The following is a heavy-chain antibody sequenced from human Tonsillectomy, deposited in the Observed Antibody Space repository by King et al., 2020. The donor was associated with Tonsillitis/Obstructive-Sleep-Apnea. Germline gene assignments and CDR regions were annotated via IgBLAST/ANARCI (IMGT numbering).Heavy chain of an antibody. J-gene: IGHJ5*02. D-gene: IGHD3-22*01. V-gene: IGHV3-73*02. CDR3: TRHNWDSNRSDH. CDR1: GFPCSGSA. Sequence: VQLVESGGGLVQPGGSLKLSCAASGFPCSGSAMYWVRQAPGKGLEWVGRIRSKVNSSSQAYTASVKGRFTISRNDSKHTAYLQMNSLKIEDTAMYYCTRHNWDSNRSDHWGQGTLVTAS. CDR2: IRSKVNSSSQ.